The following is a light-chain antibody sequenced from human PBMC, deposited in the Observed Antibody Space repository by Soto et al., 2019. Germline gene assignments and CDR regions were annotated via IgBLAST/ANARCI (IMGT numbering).Light chain of an antibody. CDR3: QQRSSWPS. J-gene: IGKJ4*01. V-gene: IGKV3-11*01. CDR1: QSVSNY. CDR2: DAS. Sequence: EIVLTQSPATLSLSPGERATLSCRASQSVSNYLAWYQQKPGQAPRLLIYDASNRATGVPPRFSGSGSGTDFTLTISSPEPEDFAVYYCQQRSSWPSFGGGTKVEIK.